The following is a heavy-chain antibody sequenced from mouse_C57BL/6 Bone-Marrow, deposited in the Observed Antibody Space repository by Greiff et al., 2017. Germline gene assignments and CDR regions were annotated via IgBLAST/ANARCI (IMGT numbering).Heavy chain of an antibody. D-gene: IGHD1-1*01. CDR2: IDPANGNT. CDR1: GFNIKNTY. CDR3: ASPITSVVATPFAY. J-gene: IGHJ3*01. Sequence: EVQLQQSVAELVRPGASVKLSCTASGFNIKNTYMPWVKQRPEQGLEWIGRIDPANGNTKYAPKFQGKATITADTSSNTAYLQLSRLTSEDTAIYYCASPITSVVATPFAYWGQGTLVTVSA. V-gene: IGHV14-3*01.